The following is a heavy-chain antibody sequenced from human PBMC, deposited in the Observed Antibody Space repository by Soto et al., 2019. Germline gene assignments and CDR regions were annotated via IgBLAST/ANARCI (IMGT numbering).Heavy chain of an antibody. Sequence: ASVKVSCKASGYTFTGYYMHWVRQAPGQGLERMGWINPNSGGTNYAQKFQGWVTMTRDTSISTAYMELSRLRSDDTAVYYCARGPHTMVRGVIHSRDYYYYGMDVWGQGTTVTVSS. D-gene: IGHD3-10*01. CDR3: ARGPHTMVRGVIHSRDYYYYGMDV. CDR1: GYTFTGYY. J-gene: IGHJ6*02. V-gene: IGHV1-2*04. CDR2: INPNSGGT.